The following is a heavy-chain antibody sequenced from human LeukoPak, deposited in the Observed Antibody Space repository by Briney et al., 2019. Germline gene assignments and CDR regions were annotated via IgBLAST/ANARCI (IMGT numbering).Heavy chain of an antibody. D-gene: IGHD6-6*01. V-gene: IGHV4-39*07. Sequence: PSETLSLTCTVSGGSISSSSYYWGWIRQPPGKGLEWIGSIYYSGSTYYNPSLKSRVTISVDTSKNQFSLKLSSVTAADTAVYYCARPAARLISYYFDYWGQGTLVTVSS. J-gene: IGHJ4*02. CDR3: ARPAARLISYYFDY. CDR1: GGSISSSSYY. CDR2: IYYSGST.